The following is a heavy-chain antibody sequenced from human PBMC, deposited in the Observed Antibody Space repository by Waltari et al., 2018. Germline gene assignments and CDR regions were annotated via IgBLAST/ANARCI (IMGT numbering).Heavy chain of an antibody. D-gene: IGHD2-21*01. J-gene: IGHJ4*02. CDR3: AKDMEDDVVVIHD. CDR2: ISWNSGSI. Sequence: EVQLVESGGGLVQPGRSLRLSCAASGFTFDDYAMHLVRQAPGKGLEWVSGISWNSGSIGYADSVKGRFTISRDNAKNSLYLQMNSLRAEDTALYYCAKDMEDDVVVIHDWGQGTLVTVSS. V-gene: IGHV3-9*01. CDR1: GFTFDDYA.